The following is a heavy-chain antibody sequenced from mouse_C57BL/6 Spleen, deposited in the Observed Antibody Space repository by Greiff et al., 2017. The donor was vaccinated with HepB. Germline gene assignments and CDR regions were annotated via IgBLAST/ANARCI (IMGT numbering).Heavy chain of an antibody. CDR2: ISSGSSTI. CDR1: GFTFSDYG. V-gene: IGHV5-17*01. Sequence: EVKVVESGGGLVKPGGSLKLSCAASGFTFSDYGMHWVRQAPEKGLEWVAYISSGSSTIYYADTVKGRFTISRDNAKNTLFLQMTSLRSEDTAMYYCARDDPAWFAYWGQGTLVTVSA. CDR3: ARDDPAWFAY. J-gene: IGHJ3*01.